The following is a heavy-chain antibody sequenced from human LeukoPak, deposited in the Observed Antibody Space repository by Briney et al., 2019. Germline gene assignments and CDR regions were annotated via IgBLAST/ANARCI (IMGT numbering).Heavy chain of an antibody. CDR1: GFTFSRYG. J-gene: IGHJ4*02. Sequence: HPGGSLRLSCAASGFTFSRYGMHWVRQAPGKGLDWATLISYDGSKTYYADSVKGRFTISRDNSKNTLYLQMNSLRAEDTAVYFCAKGRPKNGASPFDSWGQGTLVTVSS. CDR3: AKGRPKNGASPFDS. D-gene: IGHD3-10*01. V-gene: IGHV3-30*18. CDR2: ISYDGSKT.